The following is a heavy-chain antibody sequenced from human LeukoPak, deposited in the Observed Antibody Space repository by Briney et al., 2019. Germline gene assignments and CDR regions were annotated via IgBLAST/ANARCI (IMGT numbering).Heavy chain of an antibody. Sequence: PGGSLRLSCAASGFTFSSYSMNWVRQAPGKVLEWVSSISSSSSYIYYADSVKGRFTISRDNAKNSLYLQMNSLRAEDTAVYYCARVGVVVVAGGYFDYWGQGTLVTVSS. J-gene: IGHJ4*02. CDR2: ISSSSSYI. CDR3: ARVGVVVVAGGYFDY. D-gene: IGHD2-15*01. V-gene: IGHV3-21*01. CDR1: GFTFSSYS.